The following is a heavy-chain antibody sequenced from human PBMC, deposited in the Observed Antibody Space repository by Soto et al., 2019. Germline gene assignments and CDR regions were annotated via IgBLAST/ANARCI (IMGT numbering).Heavy chain of an antibody. CDR3: AKGWRRTEHGTH. V-gene: IGHV3-23*01. CDR1: GFTFSSYA. CDR2: ISGSGGST. J-gene: IGHJ4*02. Sequence: EVQLLESGGGLVQPGGSLRLSCAASGFTFSSYAMSWVRQAPGKGPEWVSAISGSGGSTYYADSVKGRFTISRDNSKNTLYLQMNSLRAEDTAVYYCAKGWRRTEHGTHWGQGTLVTVSS. D-gene: IGHD1-26*01.